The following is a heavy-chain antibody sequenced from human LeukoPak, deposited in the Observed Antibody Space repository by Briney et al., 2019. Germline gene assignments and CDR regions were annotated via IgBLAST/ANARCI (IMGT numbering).Heavy chain of an antibody. CDR2: INHSGST. Sequence: PSETLSLTCAAYGGSFSGYYWSWIRQPPGKGLEWIGEINHSGSTNYNPSLKSRVTISVDTSKNQFSLKLSSVTAADTAVYYCAVCGADYFDYWGQGTLVTVSS. D-gene: IGHD1-26*01. CDR3: AVCGADYFDY. V-gene: IGHV4-34*01. J-gene: IGHJ4*02. CDR1: GGSFSGYY.